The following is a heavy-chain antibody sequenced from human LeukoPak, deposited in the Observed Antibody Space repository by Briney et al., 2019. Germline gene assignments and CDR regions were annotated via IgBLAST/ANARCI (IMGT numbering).Heavy chain of an antibody. CDR3: AKGHPAANFAFDI. Sequence: PGGSLRLSCAASGFIFSSNSMSWVRQAPGKGLEWISYISSSSGTIYYADSVKGRFTISRDNSKNTLYLQMNSLRAEDTAVYYCAKGHPAANFAFDIWGQGTMVTVSS. V-gene: IGHV3-48*01. J-gene: IGHJ3*02. D-gene: IGHD2-2*01. CDR2: ISSSSGTI. CDR1: GFIFSSNS.